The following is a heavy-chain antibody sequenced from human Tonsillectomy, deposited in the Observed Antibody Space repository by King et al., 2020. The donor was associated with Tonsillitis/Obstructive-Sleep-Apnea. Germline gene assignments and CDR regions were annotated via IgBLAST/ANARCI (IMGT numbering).Heavy chain of an antibody. Sequence: QLQESGPGLVKPSETLSLTCTVSGGSISSSTFYWGWIRQPPGQGLEWIGTIYYSGSTYYNPSLKSRVTISVDTSKNQFSLKLSSVTAADTAVYYCAREGEYSSTHYFDYWGQGTLVTVSS. CDR3: AREGEYSSTHYFDY. J-gene: IGHJ4*02. D-gene: IGHD6-6*01. CDR2: IYYSGST. V-gene: IGHV4-39*02. CDR1: GGSISSSTFY.